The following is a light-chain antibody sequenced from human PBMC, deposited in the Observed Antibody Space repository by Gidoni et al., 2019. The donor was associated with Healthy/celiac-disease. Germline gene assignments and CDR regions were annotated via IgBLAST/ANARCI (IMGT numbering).Light chain of an antibody. CDR3: QQLSSSPLT. CDR2: AAS. J-gene: IGKJ3*01. CDR1: QGISSY. V-gene: IGKV1-9*01. Sequence: IQLTPSPSFLSASVGDSVTITCRASQGISSYLAWYQQKPGKAPKLLIYAASTLQGGVPSRFSGSGSGTEFTLTISSLQPEDFATYSCQQLSSSPLTFGPGTKVDIK.